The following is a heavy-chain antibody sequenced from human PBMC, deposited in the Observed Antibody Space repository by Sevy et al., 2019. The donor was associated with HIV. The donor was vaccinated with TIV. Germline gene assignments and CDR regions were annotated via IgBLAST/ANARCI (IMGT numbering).Heavy chain of an antibody. CDR2: ISGSGVST. V-gene: IGHV3-23*01. D-gene: IGHD3-16*01. J-gene: IGHJ6*02. CDR1: GFSFSSYA. Sequence: GGYLRLSCAASGFSFSSYAMSWVRQAPGKGLEWVSGISGSGVSTYYADAVKGRFTISRDNSKNTLYLQMNSLRAEDTAVYYCAKVGGYSYYYGMDVWGQGTTVTVSS. CDR3: AKVGGYSYYYGMDV.